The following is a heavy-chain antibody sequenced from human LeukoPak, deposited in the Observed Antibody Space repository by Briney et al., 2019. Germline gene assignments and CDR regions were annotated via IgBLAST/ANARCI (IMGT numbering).Heavy chain of an antibody. D-gene: IGHD5-18*01. CDR1: GFTFSSYA. CDR2: ISYDGSNK. Sequence: QPGRSLRLSCAASGFTFSSYAMHWVRQAPGKGLEWVAVISYDGSNKYYADSVKGRFTISRDNSKNTLYLQMNSLRAEDTAVYYCAKFVDTDYFDYWGQGTLVTVSS. J-gene: IGHJ4*02. CDR3: AKFVDTDYFDY. V-gene: IGHV3-30-3*01.